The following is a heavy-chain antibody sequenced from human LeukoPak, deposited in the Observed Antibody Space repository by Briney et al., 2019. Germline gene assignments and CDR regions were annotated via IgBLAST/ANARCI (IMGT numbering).Heavy chain of an antibody. D-gene: IGHD1-7*01. Sequence: GGSLRLSCAASGFTFSNYWVHWVRHAPGRGLVWVSRINPDGSTINYADSVKGRFTISRDNAKNTLYLQMNSLRAEDTAVYYCATAGNYRFDYWGQGTLVTVSS. CDR2: INPDGSTI. CDR1: GFTFSNYW. J-gene: IGHJ4*02. CDR3: ATAGNYRFDY. V-gene: IGHV3-74*01.